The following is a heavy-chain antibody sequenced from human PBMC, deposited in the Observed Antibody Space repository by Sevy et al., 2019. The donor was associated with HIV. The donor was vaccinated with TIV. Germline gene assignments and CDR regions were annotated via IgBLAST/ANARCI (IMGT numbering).Heavy chain of an antibody. CDR1: GFTFSSYD. D-gene: IGHD1-1*01. CDR2: IGTVGDT. J-gene: IGHJ3*02. CDR3: ARGGSDAFDI. V-gene: IGHV3-13*01. Sequence: GGSLRLSCAASGFTFSSYDMNWVRQASGKGLEWVSAIGTVGDTFYPDSVKGRFTISRENAKNSLYLQMNSLRAGDTAVYYCARGGSDAFDIWGQRTMVTVSS.